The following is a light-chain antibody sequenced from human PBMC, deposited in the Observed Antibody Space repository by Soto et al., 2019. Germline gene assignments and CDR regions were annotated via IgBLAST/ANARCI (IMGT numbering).Light chain of an antibody. Sequence: EIVLTQSPATLSLSPGERATLSRRASQSVSSYLAWYQQKPGQAPRLLIYGASSRATGIPDRFSGSGSGTDFTLTISRLEPEDFAVYYCQQYGSSPRAFGQGTKV. V-gene: IGKV3-20*01. CDR1: QSVSSY. J-gene: IGKJ1*01. CDR3: QQYGSSPRA. CDR2: GAS.